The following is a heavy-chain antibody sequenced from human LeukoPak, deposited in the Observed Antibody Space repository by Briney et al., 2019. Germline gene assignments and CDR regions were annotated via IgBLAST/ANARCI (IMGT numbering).Heavy chain of an antibody. CDR1: GYTFTSYG. CDR2: ISAYNGNT. V-gene: IGHV1-18*01. J-gene: IGHJ5*02. CDR3: ARDTETREEHIVAAAVNWFDP. Sequence: ASVKVSCKASGYTFTSYGIIWVRQAPGQGLEWMGWISAYNGNTNYAQKLQGRVTMTTDTSTSTAYMELRSLRSDDTAVYYCARDTETREEHIVAAAVNWFDPWGQGTLVTVSS. D-gene: IGHD6-13*01.